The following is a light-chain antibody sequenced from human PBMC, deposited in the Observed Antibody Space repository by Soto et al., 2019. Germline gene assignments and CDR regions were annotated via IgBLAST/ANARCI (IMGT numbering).Light chain of an antibody. V-gene: IGKV1-39*01. CDR2: TAS. J-gene: IGKJ4*01. CDR3: QQSYRMPT. CDR1: QTISTY. Sequence: DIQMTQSPSTLSASVGDRVTITCRASQTISTYVNWYQQKPGKPPKLLIYTASTLESGVPSRFSGSGSGTDFTLTISSLQPEDFATYYCQQSYRMPTCGGGTKVDIK.